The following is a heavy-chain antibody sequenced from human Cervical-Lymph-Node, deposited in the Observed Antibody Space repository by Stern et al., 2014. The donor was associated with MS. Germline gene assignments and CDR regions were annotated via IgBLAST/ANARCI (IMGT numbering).Heavy chain of an antibody. V-gene: IGHV1-46*02. CDR3: AGELGYCSGGSCYYYYHGMDV. J-gene: IGHJ6*02. CDR2: VNPSGRST. D-gene: IGHD2-15*01. CDR1: GNAFNTYY. Sequence: VQLVKSGAEVKKPGASVKISCKASGNAFNTYYLHWVRQAPGQGLEWMGIVNPSGRSTTYAQKFQGRVTMARDTSTNTVYMDLSTLRSDDTAMYYCAGELGYCSGGSCYYYYHGMDVWGQGTAVTVSS.